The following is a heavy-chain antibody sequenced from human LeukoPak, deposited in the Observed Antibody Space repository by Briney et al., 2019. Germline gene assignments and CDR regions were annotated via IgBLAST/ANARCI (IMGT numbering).Heavy chain of an antibody. CDR1: GGTFSSYA. D-gene: IGHD2-15*01. J-gene: IGHJ4*02. V-gene: IGHV1-69*05. Sequence: SVKVSRKASGGTFSSYAISWVRQAPGQGLEWMGGIIPIFGTANYAQKFQGRVTITTDESTSTAYMELSSLRPEDKAVYYCAREGYCSGGSCYDFWGQGTLVTVSS. CDR2: IIPIFGTA. CDR3: AREGYCSGGSCYDF.